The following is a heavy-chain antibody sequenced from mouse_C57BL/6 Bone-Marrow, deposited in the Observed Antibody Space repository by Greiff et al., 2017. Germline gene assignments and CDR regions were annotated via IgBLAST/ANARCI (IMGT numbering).Heavy chain of an antibody. CDR1: GYTFTRYG. CDR2: IYPSSGST. D-gene: IGHD1-1*01. Sequence: VKLVESGAELARPGASVKLSCKASGYTFTRYGISWVKQRTGQGLAWIGEIYPSSGSTYYNEKFKGKATLTADKSSSTAYMELRSLTSEDSAVYFCASLYGSSPFDNWGKGTTLTVSS. V-gene: IGHV1-81*01. CDR3: ASLYGSSPFDN. J-gene: IGHJ2*01.